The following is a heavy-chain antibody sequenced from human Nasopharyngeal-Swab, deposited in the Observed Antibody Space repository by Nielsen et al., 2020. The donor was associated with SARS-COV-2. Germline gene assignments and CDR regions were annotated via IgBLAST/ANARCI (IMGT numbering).Heavy chain of an antibody. V-gene: IGHV3-30*03. CDR3: ARNRYCDSTTCRKEFDY. CDR2: ISYDGNTK. D-gene: IGHD2-2*01. J-gene: IGHJ4*02. Sequence: GESLKISCAVSGFSFSSYGLHWVRQAPGKGLEWVAVISYDGNTKYYADSVKGRFTISRDNSKNTLYLLINSLRAEDTAMFYCARNRYCDSTTCRKEFDYWGQGTLVTVSS. CDR1: GFSFSSYG.